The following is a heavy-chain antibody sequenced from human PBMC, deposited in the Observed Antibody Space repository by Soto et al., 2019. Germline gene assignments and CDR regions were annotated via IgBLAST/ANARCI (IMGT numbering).Heavy chain of an antibody. CDR3: ATGDTGRVY. V-gene: IGHV4-4*02. CDR2: SHQSGNT. CDR1: GVSIGSHDW. J-gene: IGHJ4*02. Sequence: QVQLQESGPGLVKPSGTLSLTCAVSGVSIGSHDWWTWVRQPPGKGLEWIGESHQSGNTNYNSSPXSRVNRSLDKPKNHSSRQLSAVTVADTAVYYGATGDTGRVYWGQGTLVTVSS. D-gene: IGHD5-18*01.